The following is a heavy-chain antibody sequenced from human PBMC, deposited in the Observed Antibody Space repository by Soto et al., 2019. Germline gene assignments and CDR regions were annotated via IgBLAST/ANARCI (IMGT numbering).Heavy chain of an antibody. V-gene: IGHV3-23*01. Sequence: GSIRLGRAACGFSFCHYAMSLVRQAPGKGLEWVSGIGGGGDDTNYADSVKGRFTISRDNSKNTLFLQMNSLRVEDTAVYYCAKDAVPRNDLCDYFEFGGQGTLVTVSS. D-gene: IGHD1-1*01. CDR2: IGGGGDDT. CDR3: AKDAVPRNDLCDYFEF. CDR1: GFSFCHYA. J-gene: IGHJ4*02.